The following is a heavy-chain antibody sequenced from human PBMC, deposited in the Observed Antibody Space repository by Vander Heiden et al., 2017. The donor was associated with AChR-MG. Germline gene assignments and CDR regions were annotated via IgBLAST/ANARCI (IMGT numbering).Heavy chain of an antibody. CDR1: GRTFSSHA. J-gene: IGHJ3*02. Sequence: QPQLVQSGAEVKKPGSSVKVSCKASGRTFSSHAITWVRQAPGQGLEWMGGIIPSFGTANYAQKFQGRVTITADESTSTAYMELSSLRSEDTAVYYCARVRSPAYIVVVPAASGAFDIWGQGTMVTVSS. V-gene: IGHV1-69*01. CDR3: ARVRSPAYIVVVPAASGAFDI. D-gene: IGHD2-2*01. CDR2: IIPSFGTA.